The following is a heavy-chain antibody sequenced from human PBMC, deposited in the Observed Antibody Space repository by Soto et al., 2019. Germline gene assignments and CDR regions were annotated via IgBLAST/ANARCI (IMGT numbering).Heavy chain of an antibody. D-gene: IGHD5-12*01. CDR3: VRGGYVHAFDY. CDR1: GGSISYYY. Sequence: PSETLSLTCTVSGGSISYYYWGWIRQPPGKGLEWIGSIYYSGNTHYNPSLKSRVTISVDTSMNQFSLNLDSVTAVDSAVYYCVRGGYVHAFDYWGKGARVTVSS. CDR2: IYYSGNT. J-gene: IGHJ4*02. V-gene: IGHV4-59*01.